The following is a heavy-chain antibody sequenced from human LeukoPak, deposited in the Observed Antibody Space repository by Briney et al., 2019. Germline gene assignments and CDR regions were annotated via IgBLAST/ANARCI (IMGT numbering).Heavy chain of an antibody. CDR2: ISAYNGNT. D-gene: IGHD6-6*01. V-gene: IGHV1-18*01. CDR3: AADIAARPSDYYYYYMDV. J-gene: IGHJ6*03. CDR1: GYTFTSYG. Sequence: ASVKVSCKASGYTFTSYGISWVRQAPGQGLEWMGWISAYNGNTNYAQKFQERVTITRDMSTSTAYMELSSLRSEDTAVYYCAADIAARPSDYYYYYMDVWGKGTTVTVSS.